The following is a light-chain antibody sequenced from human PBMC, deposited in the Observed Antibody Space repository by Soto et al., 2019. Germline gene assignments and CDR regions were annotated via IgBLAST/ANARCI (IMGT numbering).Light chain of an antibody. J-gene: IGLJ3*02. CDR1: SSDVGNYDL. Sequence: QSALTQPASVSGSPGQSITISCTGTSSDVGNYDLVSWYQHHPGEAPKLLIYEATGRPSGVPNRFSGSKSGNTASLTISGLRAEDEAYYYCCSYAGSNSWVFGGGTKLTVL. V-gene: IGLV2-23*01. CDR2: EAT. CDR3: CSYAGSNSWV.